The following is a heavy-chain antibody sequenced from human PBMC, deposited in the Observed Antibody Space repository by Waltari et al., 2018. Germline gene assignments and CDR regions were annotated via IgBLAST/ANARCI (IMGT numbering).Heavy chain of an antibody. CDR3: ARLPRGSVIIGAFDI. CDR2: MYFSGTH. Sequence: VQLQESGPGLVKPSETLSLSCDVSGDSITSHFWSWIRQAPGKGLEWIGYMYFSGTHNYNPSLKSRFTISIDTSKNHFSLNLRSVTAADTAIYYCARLPRGSVIIGAFDIWGQGTQVTVSS. V-gene: IGHV4-59*11. CDR1: GDSITSHF. D-gene: IGHD3-22*01. J-gene: IGHJ3*02.